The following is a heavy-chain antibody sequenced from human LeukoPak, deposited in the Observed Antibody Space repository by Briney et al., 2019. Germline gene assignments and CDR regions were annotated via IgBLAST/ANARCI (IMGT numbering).Heavy chain of an antibody. CDR2: IWYDGSNK. CDR1: GFSFRDKY. D-gene: IGHD5-24*01. V-gene: IGHV3-33*08. Sequence: GGSLRLSCAASGFSFRDKYMSWIRQAPGKGLEWVAVIWYDGSNKYYADSVKGRFTISRDNSKNTLYLQMNSLRAEDTAVYYCARGPPLDDGYNAVFGDYWGQGTLVTVSS. CDR3: ARGPPLDDGYNAVFGDY. J-gene: IGHJ4*02.